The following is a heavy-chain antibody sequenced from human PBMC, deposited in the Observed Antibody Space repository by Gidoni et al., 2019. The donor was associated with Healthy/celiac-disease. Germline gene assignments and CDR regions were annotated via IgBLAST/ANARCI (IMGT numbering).Heavy chain of an antibody. D-gene: IGHD6-13*01. V-gene: IGHV3-23*01. CDR3: ARGIAAAGPFDY. CDR2: ISGSGGST. CDR1: GFTFSSYA. J-gene: IGHJ4*02. Sequence: EVQLLESGGGLVQPGGSLSLSCAASGFTFSSYAMSWVRQAPGKGLEWVSAISGSGGSTYYADSVKGRFTISRDNSKNTLYLQMNSLRAEDTAVYYCARGIAAAGPFDYWGQGTLVTVSS.